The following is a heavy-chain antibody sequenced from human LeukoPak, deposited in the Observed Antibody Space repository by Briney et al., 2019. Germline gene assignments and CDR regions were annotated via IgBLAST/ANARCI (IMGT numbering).Heavy chain of an antibody. D-gene: IGHD3-10*01. Sequence: QSGGSLRLSCAASGFTFSSYAMSWVRQAPGKGLEWVSAVSGSGGSTFYADSVKGRFTISRDNAKNSLYLHINNLRAEDTAVYYCARQDGIGELLVFDYWGQGTLVTVSS. CDR3: ARQDGIGELLVFDY. CDR1: GFTFSSYA. J-gene: IGHJ4*02. V-gene: IGHV3-23*01. CDR2: VSGSGGST.